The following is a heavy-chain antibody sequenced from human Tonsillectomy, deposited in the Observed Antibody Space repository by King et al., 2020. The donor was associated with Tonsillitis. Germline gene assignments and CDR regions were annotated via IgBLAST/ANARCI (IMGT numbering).Heavy chain of an antibody. CDR2: ISWNSGSM. CDR3: AKALGFTTSRYGMDV. CDR1: GFTFDDYA. D-gene: IGHD2/OR15-2a*01. Sequence: QLVQSGGGLVRPGRSLRLSCAASGFTFDDYAMHWVRQVPGKGLEWVSGISWNSGSMEYADSVRGRFTISRDNAKNSLYLQMNSLRAEDTALYYCAKALGFTTSRYGMDVWGQGTTVTVSS. V-gene: IGHV3-9*01. J-gene: IGHJ6*02.